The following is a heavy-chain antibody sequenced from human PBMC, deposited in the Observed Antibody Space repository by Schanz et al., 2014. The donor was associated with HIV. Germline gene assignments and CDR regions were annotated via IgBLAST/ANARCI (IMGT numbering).Heavy chain of an antibody. J-gene: IGHJ6*02. V-gene: IGHV1-8*01. CDR3: ARGARYGMDV. Sequence: QVQLLQSGPEVKTPGASVKVSCKASGYTFTSYDINWVRQATGQGLEWMGWMNPNSGNTGYARKVQGRVTMTTDTSTTTAYMELRSLRSDDTAVYYCARGARYGMDVWGQGTTVTVSS. CDR2: MNPNSGNT. CDR1: GYTFTSYD.